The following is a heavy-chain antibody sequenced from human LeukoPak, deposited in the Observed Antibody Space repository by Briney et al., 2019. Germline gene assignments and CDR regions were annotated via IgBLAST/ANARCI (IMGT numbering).Heavy chain of an antibody. J-gene: IGHJ4*02. CDR1: GFTFSSYG. CDR3: AKIYYYDSSGYYSGDY. V-gene: IGHV3-30*18. CDR2: LSYDGSNK. D-gene: IGHD3-22*01. Sequence: GGSLRLSCAASGFTFSSYGMHWVRQAPGKGLEWVAVLSYDGSNKYYADSVKGRFTISRDNSKNTLYLQMKSLRAEDTAVYYCAKIYYYDSSGYYSGDYWGQGTLVTVSS.